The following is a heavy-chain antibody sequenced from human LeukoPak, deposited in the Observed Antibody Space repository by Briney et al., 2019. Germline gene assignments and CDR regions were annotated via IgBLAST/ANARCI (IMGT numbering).Heavy chain of an antibody. J-gene: IGHJ4*02. V-gene: IGHV1-2*02. CDR1: RYTFTGYY. D-gene: IGHD3-22*01. CDR2: INPNSGGT. Sequence: ASVKVSCKASRYTFTGYYMHWVRQAPGQALEWMGWINPNSGGTNYAQKFQGRVTMTRDTSISTAYMELSRLRSDDTAVYYCAREKGYDSSGYYEGFDYWGQGTLVTVSS. CDR3: AREKGYDSSGYYEGFDY.